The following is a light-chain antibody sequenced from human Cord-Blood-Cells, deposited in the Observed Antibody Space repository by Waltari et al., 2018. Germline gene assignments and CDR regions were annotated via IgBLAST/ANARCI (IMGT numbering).Light chain of an antibody. CDR3: QQSYSTPWT. J-gene: IGKJ1*01. CDR2: AAS. Sequence: DIKMTQSPSSLSDSVGDRATLTCRASQSISSYLNWYQQKPGKAPKLLIYAASSLQSGVPSRFSGSGSGTDFTLTISSLQPEDFATYYCQQSYSTPWTFGQGTKVEIK. V-gene: IGKV1-39*01. CDR1: QSISSY.